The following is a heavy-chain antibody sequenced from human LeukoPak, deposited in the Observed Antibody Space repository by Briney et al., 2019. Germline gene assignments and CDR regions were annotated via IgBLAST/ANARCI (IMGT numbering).Heavy chain of an antibody. CDR3: ARAQITMVRGLSAFDI. CDR1: GYTFTNYA. J-gene: IGHJ3*02. Sequence: ASVKVSCKASGYTFTNYAMNWVRQAPGQGLEWMGWISAYNGNTNYAQKLQGRVTMTTDTSTSTAYMELRSLRSDDTAVYYCARAQITMVRGLSAFDIWGQGTMVTVSS. D-gene: IGHD3-10*01. CDR2: ISAYNGNT. V-gene: IGHV1-18*01.